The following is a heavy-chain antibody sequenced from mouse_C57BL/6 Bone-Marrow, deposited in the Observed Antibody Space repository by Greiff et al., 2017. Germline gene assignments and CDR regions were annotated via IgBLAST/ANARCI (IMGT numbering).Heavy chain of an antibody. CDR1: GYTFTDYY. V-gene: IGHV1-26*01. J-gene: IGHJ2*01. Sequence: VQLQQSGPELVKPGASVQISCKASGYTFTDYYMNWVKQSHGKSLEWIGDINPNNGGTSYNQKFKGKATLTVDKSSSTAYMELRSLTSEDSAVYYCARNVFITTVVATWDFDYWGQGTTLTVSS. CDR2: INPNNGGT. CDR3: ARNVFITTVVATWDFDY. D-gene: IGHD1-1*01.